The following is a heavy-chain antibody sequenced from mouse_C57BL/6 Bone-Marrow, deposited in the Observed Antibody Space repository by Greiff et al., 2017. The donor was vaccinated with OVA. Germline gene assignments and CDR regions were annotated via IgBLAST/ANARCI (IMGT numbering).Heavy chain of an antibody. CDR3: ARGNFGSSFYAMDY. J-gene: IGHJ4*01. V-gene: IGHV14-3*01. CDR2: IDPANDNT. CDR1: GFNITNTY. D-gene: IGHD1-1*01. Sequence: VQLQQSVAELVRPGASVKLSCTASGFNITNTYMHWVKQRPEQGLEWIGRIDPANDNTKYAPKFQGKATMTADTSSNTAYLQLSSLSSEDTAVYCCARGNFGSSFYAMDYWGQGTSGTVSS.